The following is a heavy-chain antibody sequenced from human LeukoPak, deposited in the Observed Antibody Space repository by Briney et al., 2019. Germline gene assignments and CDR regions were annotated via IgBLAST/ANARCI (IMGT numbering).Heavy chain of an antibody. D-gene: IGHD4-17*01. CDR2: ISSRSSYT. J-gene: IGHJ4*02. Sequence: GGSLRLSCAASGFSFSDYYMSWIRQAPGKGLEWVSYISSRSSYTNYADSVKGRFTISGDNAKNSLYLQMNSLRAEDTAIYYCAREAWGTVTDYWGLGTLVTVSS. CDR1: GFSFSDYY. V-gene: IGHV3-11*06. CDR3: AREAWGTVTDY.